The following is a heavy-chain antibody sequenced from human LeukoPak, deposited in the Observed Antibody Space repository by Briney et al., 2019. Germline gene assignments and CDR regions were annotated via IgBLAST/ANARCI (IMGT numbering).Heavy chain of an antibody. CDR1: GFTFSNYA. Sequence: GGSLRLSCAASGFTFSNYAMSCVRQPPGKGLEWVSDVSGGGSVAFYANSVEGRFTVSRDNSKNTLSLQMNSLRAEDTAIYYCAENLGSPWYYFDNWGRGTLVTVSS. D-gene: IGHD3-16*01. V-gene: IGHV3-23*01. CDR3: AENLGSPWYYFDN. CDR2: VSGGGSVA. J-gene: IGHJ4*02.